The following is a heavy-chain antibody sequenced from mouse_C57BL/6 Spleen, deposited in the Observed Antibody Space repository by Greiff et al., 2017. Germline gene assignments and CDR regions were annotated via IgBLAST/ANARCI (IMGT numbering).Heavy chain of an antibody. D-gene: IGHD6-5*01. Sequence: EVMLVESGGGLVKPGGSLKLSCAASGFTFSSYTMSWVRQTPEKRLEWVATISGGGGNTYYPDSVKGRFTISRDNAKNTLYLQMSSLRSEDTALYYCARQALYYFDYWGHGTTRTVSS. J-gene: IGHJ2*01. V-gene: IGHV5-9*01. CDR1: GFTFSSYT. CDR3: ARQALYYFDY. CDR2: ISGGGGNT.